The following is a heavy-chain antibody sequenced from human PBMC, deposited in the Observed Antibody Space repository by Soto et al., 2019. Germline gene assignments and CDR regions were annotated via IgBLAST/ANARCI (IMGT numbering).Heavy chain of an antibody. CDR3: ARDLGSSWYPEYFQH. V-gene: IGHV3-48*01. CDR2: ISSSSSTI. CDR1: GFTFSSYS. D-gene: IGHD6-13*01. J-gene: IGHJ1*01. Sequence: GGSLRLSCAASGFTFSSYSMNWVRQAPGKRLEWVSYISSSSSTIYYADSVKGRFTISRDNAKNSLYLQMNSLRAEDTAVYYCARDLGSSWYPEYFQHWGQGTLVTVSS.